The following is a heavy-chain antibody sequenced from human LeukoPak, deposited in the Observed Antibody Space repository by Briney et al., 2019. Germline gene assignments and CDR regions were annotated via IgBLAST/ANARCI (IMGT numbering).Heavy chain of an antibody. CDR1: GYSISSGDY. V-gene: IGHV4-38-2*01. CDR3: ARGGYYYYYMDV. CDR2: IYHSGST. Sequence: KSSETLSLTCAVSGYSISSGDYWGWIQQPPGKGLEWIGSIYHSGSTYYNPSLKSRVTISVDRSKNQFSLKLSSVTAADTAVYYCARGGYYYYYMDVWGKGTTVTVSS. J-gene: IGHJ6*03. D-gene: IGHD3-16*01.